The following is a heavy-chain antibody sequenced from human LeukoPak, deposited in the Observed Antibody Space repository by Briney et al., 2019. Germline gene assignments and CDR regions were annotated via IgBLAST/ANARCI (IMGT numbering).Heavy chain of an antibody. D-gene: IGHD2-15*01. CDR2: ISWNSGSI. CDR3: AKGYSKWSYYYGMDV. CDR1: GFTFDDYA. J-gene: IGHJ6*02. Sequence: SLRLSCAASGFTFDDYAMHWVRQAPGKGLEWVSGISWNSGSIGYAGSVKGRFTISRDNAKNSLYLQMNSLRAEDTALYYCAKGYSKWSYYYGMDVWGQGTTVTVSS. V-gene: IGHV3-9*01.